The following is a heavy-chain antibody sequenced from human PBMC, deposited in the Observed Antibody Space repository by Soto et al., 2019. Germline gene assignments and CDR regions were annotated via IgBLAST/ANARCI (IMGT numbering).Heavy chain of an antibody. Sequence: QVQLVESGGGVVQPGRSLRLSCAASGFTFSLYGMHWVRQAPGKGLEWVAVTSYDGSNKYYADSVKGRFTISRDNSKNTLYLQMNSLRVEDTGVYYCAKDSGYSGYDVYDYYYGMDVWGQGTTVTVSS. V-gene: IGHV3-30*18. D-gene: IGHD5-12*01. J-gene: IGHJ6*02. CDR3: AKDSGYSGYDVYDYYYGMDV. CDR1: GFTFSLYG. CDR2: TSYDGSNK.